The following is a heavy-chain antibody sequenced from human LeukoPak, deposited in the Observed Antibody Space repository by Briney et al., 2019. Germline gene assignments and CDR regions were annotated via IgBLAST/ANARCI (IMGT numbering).Heavy chain of an antibody. D-gene: IGHD2-2*01. J-gene: IGHJ3*02. CDR2: ISCSGGST. CDR3: AKDVTPSVVVPAAWDAFGI. V-gene: IGHV3-23*01. CDR1: GFTFSSYA. Sequence: GGSLRLSCAASGFTFSSYAMSWVRQAPGKGLEWVSVISCSGGSTYYADSVKGRFTISRDNSKNTLYLQMNSLRVDDTAVYYCAKDVTPSVVVPAAWDAFGIWGQGTMVTVSS.